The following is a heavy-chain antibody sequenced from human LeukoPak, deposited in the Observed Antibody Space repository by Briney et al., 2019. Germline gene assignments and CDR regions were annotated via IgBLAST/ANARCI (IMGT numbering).Heavy chain of an antibody. V-gene: IGHV3-30*02. D-gene: IGHD3-22*01. Sequence: GGSLRLSCAASGFTFSSYVMHWVRQAPGKGLEWVAFIRYEGSNKYYADSVKGRFTISRDNSKNTLYLQMNSLRAEDTAVYYCARDRYYYDSSGSDDWYFDLWGRGTLVTVSS. CDR3: ARDRYYYDSSGSDDWYFDL. J-gene: IGHJ2*01. CDR2: IRYEGSNK. CDR1: GFTFSSYV.